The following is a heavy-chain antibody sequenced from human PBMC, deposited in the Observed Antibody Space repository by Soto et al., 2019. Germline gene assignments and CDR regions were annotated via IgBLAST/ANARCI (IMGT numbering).Heavy chain of an antibody. J-gene: IGHJ6*02. CDR1: GDSVSSNSAA. V-gene: IGHV6-1*01. CDR3: ARSPRGSSGYYYYGMDV. Sequence: SQTLSLTCAISGDSVSSNSAAWNWIRQSPSRGLEWLGRTYYRSKWYNDYAVSVKSRITINPDTSKNQFSLQLNSVTPEDTAVYYCARSPRGSSGYYYYGMDVWGQGTTVTVSS. D-gene: IGHD6-6*01. CDR2: TYYRSKWYN.